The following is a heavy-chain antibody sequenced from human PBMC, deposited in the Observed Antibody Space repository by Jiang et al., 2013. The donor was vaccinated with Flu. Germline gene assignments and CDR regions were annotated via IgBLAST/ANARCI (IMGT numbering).Heavy chain of an antibody. D-gene: IGHD2-2*01. J-gene: IGHJ4*02. CDR1: GGSISSSSYY. CDR3: ARHVDCSSTSCHYFDY. V-gene: IGHV4-39*01. Sequence: PGLVKPSETLSLTCTVSGGSISSSSYYWGWIRQPPGKGLEWIGSIYYSGSTYYNPSLKSRVTISVDTSKNQFSLKLSSVTAADTAVYYCARHVDCSSTSCHYFDYWGQGTLVTVSS. CDR2: IYYSGST.